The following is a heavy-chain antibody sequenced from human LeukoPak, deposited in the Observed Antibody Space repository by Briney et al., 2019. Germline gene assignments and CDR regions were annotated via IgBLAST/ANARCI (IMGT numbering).Heavy chain of an antibody. J-gene: IGHJ4*02. V-gene: IGHV3-23*01. Sequence: GGSLRLSCAASGFTFSNYNMNWVRQAPGKGLEWVSAISGSGGSTYYADSVKGRFTISRDNSKNTLYLQMNSLRAEDTAVYYCAKDLGGSGLYYFDYWGQGTLVTVSS. D-gene: IGHD3-10*01. CDR1: GFTFSNYN. CDR2: ISGSGGST. CDR3: AKDLGGSGLYYFDY.